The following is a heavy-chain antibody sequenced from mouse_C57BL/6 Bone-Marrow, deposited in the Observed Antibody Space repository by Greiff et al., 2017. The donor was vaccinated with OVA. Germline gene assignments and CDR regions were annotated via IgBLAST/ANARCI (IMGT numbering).Heavy chain of an antibody. CDR1: GFSFNTYA. CDR2: IRSKSNNYAT. Sequence: EVQLVESGGGLVQPKGSLKLSCAASGFSFNTYAMNWVRQAPGKGLEWVARIRSKSNNYATSYADSVKDRFTISRDDSESMLYLQMNNLKTEDTAMYYCVRHLGWYAMDYWGQGTSVTVSS. CDR3: VRHLGWYAMDY. V-gene: IGHV10-1*01. J-gene: IGHJ4*01. D-gene: IGHD1-1*02.